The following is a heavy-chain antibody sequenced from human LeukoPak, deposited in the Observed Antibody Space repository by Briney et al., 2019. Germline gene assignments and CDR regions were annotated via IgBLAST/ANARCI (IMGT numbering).Heavy chain of an antibody. CDR1: GFSFSSYG. J-gene: IGHJ4*02. V-gene: IGHV3-30*18. D-gene: IGHD2-2*01. CDR3: AKPHYCSSTSCYGESPFDY. CDR2: ISYDGSNK. Sequence: GGSLRLSCAASGFSFSSYGMHWVRQAPGKGLEWVAGISYDGSNKYYTDSVKGRFTISRDNSKNTLYLQMNSLRAEDTAVYYCAKPHYCSSTSCYGESPFDYWGQGTLVTVSS.